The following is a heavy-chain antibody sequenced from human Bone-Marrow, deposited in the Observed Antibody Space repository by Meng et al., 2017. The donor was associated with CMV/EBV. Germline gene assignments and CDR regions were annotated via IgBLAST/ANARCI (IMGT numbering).Heavy chain of an antibody. Sequence: ASVKVSCKSSGYIFTDYYLHWVRQALGQGLEWMGWINPNSGGTNYAQKFQGRVTMSRDTSITTAFMELSRLTSDDTAVYYCAREGGTYDDTGYYYSFDLWGRGTLVTVSS. CDR3: AREGGTYDDTGYYYSFDL. D-gene: IGHD3-22*01. CDR1: GYIFTDYY. CDR2: INPNSGGT. J-gene: IGHJ2*01. V-gene: IGHV1-2*02.